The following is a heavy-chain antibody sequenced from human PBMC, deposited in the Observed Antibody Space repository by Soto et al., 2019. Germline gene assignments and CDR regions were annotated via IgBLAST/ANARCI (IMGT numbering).Heavy chain of an antibody. CDR2: IIPIFGTA. CDR3: ARAPRQQLADFDY. V-gene: IGHV1-69*06. CDR1: GGTFSSYA. J-gene: IGHJ4*02. Sequence: SVKVSCKASGGTFSSYAISWLRQSPGQGLEWMGGIIPIFGTANYAQKFQGRVTITADKSTSTAYMELSSLRSEDTAVYYCARAPRQQLADFDYWGQGTLVTVSS. D-gene: IGHD6-13*01.